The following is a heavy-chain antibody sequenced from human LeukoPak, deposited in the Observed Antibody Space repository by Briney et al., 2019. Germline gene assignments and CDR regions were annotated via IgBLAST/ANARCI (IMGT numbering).Heavy chain of an antibody. CDR2: INHSGST. Sequence: TPYPPPFIYGASFRAYYRTSIRHPPGPALDCIREINHSGSTNHNPSLKGRVTISVDTSKNQFSLKLSSVTAADTAVYYCARRAPPAYGSGSYYYNWFDPSGQGTLVTVSS. CDR1: GASFRAYY. D-gene: IGHD3-10*01. V-gene: IGHV4-34*01. CDR3: ARRAPPAYGSGSYYYNWFDP. J-gene: IGHJ5*02.